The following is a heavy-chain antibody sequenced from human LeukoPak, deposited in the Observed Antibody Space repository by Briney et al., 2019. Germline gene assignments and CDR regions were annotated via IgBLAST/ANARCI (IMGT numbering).Heavy chain of an antibody. Sequence: GGSLRLSCVVSGYTFTNYWMSWVRQAPGKGLEWVANIWEDGSEKYHVDSVRGRFTISRDNAKNSLYLQMNSLRAEDTAVYYCVRDPTRAECRSGSCYLDYWGRGALVSVSS. CDR3: VRDPTRAECRSGSCYLDY. J-gene: IGHJ4*02. CDR1: GYTFTNYW. V-gene: IGHV3-7*03. D-gene: IGHD2-15*01. CDR2: IWEDGSEK.